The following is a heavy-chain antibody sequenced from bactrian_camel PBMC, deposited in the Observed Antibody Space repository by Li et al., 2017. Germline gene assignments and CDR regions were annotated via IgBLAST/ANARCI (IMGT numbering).Heavy chain of an antibody. CDR3: AADKIAGISYFAS. V-gene: IGHV3S28*01. CDR1: GFTFSRSY. CDR2: INPGSGTT. J-gene: IGHJ6*01. Sequence: QLVESGGGVAQPGGSLRLSCAASGFTFSRSYMIWVRQQAPGMGLECVSSINPGSGTTSYADSVKGQFTISRDNAKNTLYLQMNSLKSEDTAVYYCAADKIAGISYFASWGQGTQVTVS. D-gene: IGHD4*01.